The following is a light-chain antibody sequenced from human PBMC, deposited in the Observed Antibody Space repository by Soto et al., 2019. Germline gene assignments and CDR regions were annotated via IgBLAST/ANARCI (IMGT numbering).Light chain of an antibody. V-gene: IGKV1-5*03. J-gene: IGKJ1*01. CDR1: QSISTW. CDR3: RHYHTYPWT. Sequence: DIPMTQSPSTLSASVGDRVTITCRASQSISTWLAWYQQKPGKAPKLLIYKASSLESGVPSRFSGSGSGTEFTLTISSLQPDDFASYYCRHYHTYPWTFGQGTRVEIK. CDR2: KAS.